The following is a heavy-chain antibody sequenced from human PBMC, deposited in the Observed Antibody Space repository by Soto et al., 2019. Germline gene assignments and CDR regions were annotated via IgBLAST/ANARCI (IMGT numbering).Heavy chain of an antibody. J-gene: IGHJ6*02. CDR3: ARDGVCSSTSCRHYYYYGMDV. D-gene: IGHD2-2*01. CDR2: IWYDGSNK. V-gene: IGHV3-33*01. Sequence: QVQLVESGGGVVQPGRSLRLSCAASGFTFSSYGMHWVRQAPGKGLEWVAVIWYDGSNKYYADSVKGRFTISRDNSKNTLDLQMNSLRAEDTAVYYCARDGVCSSTSCRHYYYYGMDVWGQGTTVTVSS. CDR1: GFTFSSYG.